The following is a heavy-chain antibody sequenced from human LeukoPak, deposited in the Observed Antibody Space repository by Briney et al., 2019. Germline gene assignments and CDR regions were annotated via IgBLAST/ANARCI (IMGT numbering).Heavy chain of an antibody. Sequence: GGSLRLSCAASGFTFSNYDMHWVRQAPGKGLEWLAVISNDGSNKDYVDSVKGRFTISRDNPENTLYLQADSLRTEDTAVYYCAGEPWLGEGSGFDIWGQRTMVTVSS. V-gene: IGHV3-30*03. CDR2: ISNDGSNK. J-gene: IGHJ3*02. CDR3: AGEPWLGEGSGFDI. CDR1: GFTFSNYD. D-gene: IGHD3-10*01.